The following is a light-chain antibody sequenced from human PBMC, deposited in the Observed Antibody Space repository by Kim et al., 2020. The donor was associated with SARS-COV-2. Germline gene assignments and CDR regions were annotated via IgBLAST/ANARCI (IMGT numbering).Light chain of an antibody. CDR3: QHYGNSPRA. CDR2: GVS. Sequence: PAARATLPCTATNSITTNHLAWYQQKPGQAPRLLLYGVSNRASGIPDRFSGRGSGTDFTLTISSLEPEDFAVYYCQHYGNSPRAFGQGTRLEIK. V-gene: IGKV3-20*01. J-gene: IGKJ5*01. CDR1: NSITTNH.